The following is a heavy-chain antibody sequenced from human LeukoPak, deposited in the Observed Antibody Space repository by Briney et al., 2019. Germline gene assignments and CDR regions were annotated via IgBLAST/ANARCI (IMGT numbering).Heavy chain of an antibody. CDR2: IYYSGST. D-gene: IGHD4-17*01. J-gene: IGHJ4*02. CDR1: GGSISSYY. V-gene: IGHV4-59*08. Sequence: SSETLSLTCTISGGSISSYYWSWIRQPPGKGLEWIGYIYYSGSTNYNPSLKSRVTISVDTSKNQFSLKLSSVTAADTAVYLCAKMGNPATVTADYWGQGTLITVSS. CDR3: AKMGNPATVTADY.